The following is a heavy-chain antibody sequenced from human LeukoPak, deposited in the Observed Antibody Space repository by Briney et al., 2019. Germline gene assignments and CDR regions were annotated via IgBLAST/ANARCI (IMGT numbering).Heavy chain of an antibody. CDR2: INPNSGGT. CDR3: ASLVGYSSSKCYFDY. J-gene: IGHJ4*02. V-gene: IGHV1-2*02. CDR1: GYTFTGYY. D-gene: IGHD6-13*01. Sequence: ASVKVSCKASGYTFTGYYMHWVRQAPGQGLEWMGWINPNSGGTNYAQKFQGRVTMTRDTSISTAYMELSRLRSDDTAVYYCASLVGYSSSKCYFDYWGQGTLVTVSS.